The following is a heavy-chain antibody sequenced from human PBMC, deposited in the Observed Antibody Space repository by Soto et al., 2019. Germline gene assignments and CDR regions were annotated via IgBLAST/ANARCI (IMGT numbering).Heavy chain of an antibody. J-gene: IGHJ3*01. CDR1: GGSFSGYY. Sequence: SETLSLTCAVYGGSFSGYYWSWIRQPPGKGLEWIGEINHLGRTNYNPSRKSRVTILVGTSKNQFSLKMNSVTAADTAVYFCARGGDRGYSYGYGIRDDAFNLWGQGTMVTVS. CDR2: INHLGRT. V-gene: IGHV4-34*01. CDR3: ARGGDRGYSYGYGIRDDAFNL. D-gene: IGHD5-18*01.